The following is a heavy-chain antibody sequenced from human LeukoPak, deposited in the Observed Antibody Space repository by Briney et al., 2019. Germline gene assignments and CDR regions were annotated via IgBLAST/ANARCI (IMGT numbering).Heavy chain of an antibody. V-gene: IGHV4-34*01. D-gene: IGHD6-19*01. CDR3: ARLPNSSGWYEVDY. CDR1: GGSFSGYY. J-gene: IGHJ4*02. Sequence: SETLSLTCAVYGGSFSGYYWSWIRQPPGKGLEWIGEINHSGSTNYNPSLKSRVTISVDTPKNQFSLKLSSVTAADTAVYYCARLPNSSGWYEVDYWGQGTLVTVSS. CDR2: INHSGST.